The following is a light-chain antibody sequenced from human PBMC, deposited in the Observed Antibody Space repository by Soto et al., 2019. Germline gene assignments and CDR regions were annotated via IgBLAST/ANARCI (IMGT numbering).Light chain of an antibody. CDR1: QSISSNF. CDR2: GAS. J-gene: IGKJ1*01. V-gene: IGKV3-20*01. CDR3: HQYGSSPKT. Sequence: EIVLTQSPGTLSLSPGERATLSCRASQSISSNFLAWYQQKPGQAPRLLIYGASSRAADIPDRFSGSGSGTDFILTISRLEPKDFAVYYCHQYGSSPKTFGQGTKVEIK.